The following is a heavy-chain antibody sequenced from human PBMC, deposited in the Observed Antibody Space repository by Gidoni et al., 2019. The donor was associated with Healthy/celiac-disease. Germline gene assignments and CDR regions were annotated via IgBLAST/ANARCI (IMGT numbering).Heavy chain of an antibody. CDR2: IRSSSSTI. V-gene: IGHV3-48*01. D-gene: IGHD3-16*02. CDR3: ARDRGDYVWGSYRPYFDY. Sequence: EVQLVESGGGLVQPGGSLRLSCAASGFPFSSDSMNWVRQAPGKGLGWVSYIRSSSSTIYYADSVKGRFTISRDNAKNSLYLQMNSLRAEDTAVYYCARDRGDYVWGSYRPYFDYWGQGTLVTVSS. J-gene: IGHJ4*02. CDR1: GFPFSSDS.